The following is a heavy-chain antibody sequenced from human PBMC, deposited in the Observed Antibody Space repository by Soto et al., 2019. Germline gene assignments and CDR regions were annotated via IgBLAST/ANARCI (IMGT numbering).Heavy chain of an antibody. CDR1: GASINSGGYY. J-gene: IGHJ5*02. CDR3: ARVRDWFDP. Sequence: SETLSLTCTVSGASINSGGYYWSWIRQPPGKGLEWIGEIDHSGYTNYNPSLKSRVTISVDTSKNQFSLRLTSVTAADTAVYYCARVRDWFDPWGQGTLVTVSS. D-gene: IGHD3-3*01. CDR2: IDHSGYT. V-gene: IGHV4-34*01.